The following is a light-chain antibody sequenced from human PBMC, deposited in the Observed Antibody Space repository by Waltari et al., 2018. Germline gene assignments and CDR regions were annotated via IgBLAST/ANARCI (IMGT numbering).Light chain of an antibody. CDR3: QQPYDTPWA. J-gene: IGKJ1*01. CDR1: QSILTY. V-gene: IGKV1-39*01. CDR2: GAS. Sequence: DIQMTQSPSSLSASVGDTVTITCRESQSILTYLNWYQHKPGRAPTLLIYGASNLQGGVPSRFTGSGSGTDFTLTITSLHPEDFATYYCQQPYDTPWAFGPGTKLQIK.